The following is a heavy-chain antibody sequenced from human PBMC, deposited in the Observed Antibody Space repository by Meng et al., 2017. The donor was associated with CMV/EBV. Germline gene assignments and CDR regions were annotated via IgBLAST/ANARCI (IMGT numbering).Heavy chain of an antibody. CDR3: ARDQSGSCYFCFGVGYYYYGMDV. CDR1: GFTFSSYA. CDR2: ISASGGGT. V-gene: IGHV3-23*01. J-gene: IGHJ6*02. D-gene: IGHD2-15*01. Sequence: GGSLRLSCAASGFTFSSYAMSWVRQAPGKGLEWVSAISASGGGTYYADSVKGRFIISRDNSKNTLYLQMNSLRAEDTAVYYCARDQSGSCYFCFGVGYYYYGMDVWGQGTTVTVSS.